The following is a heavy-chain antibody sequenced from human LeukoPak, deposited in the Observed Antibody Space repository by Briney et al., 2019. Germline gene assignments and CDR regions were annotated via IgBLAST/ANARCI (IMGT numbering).Heavy chain of an antibody. CDR1: GFTFSSYS. D-gene: IGHD4-17*01. V-gene: IGHV3-48*01. CDR2: ISSSISTV. J-gene: IGHJ4*02. CDR3: ARDLYGDYTFDS. Sequence: GGSLRLSCAASGFTFSSYSMNWVRQAPGKGLEWVSYISSSISTVYYADSVKGRFTISRDNAKNSLYLLMNSLRAEDTAVYYCARDLYGDYTFDSWGQGTLVTVSS.